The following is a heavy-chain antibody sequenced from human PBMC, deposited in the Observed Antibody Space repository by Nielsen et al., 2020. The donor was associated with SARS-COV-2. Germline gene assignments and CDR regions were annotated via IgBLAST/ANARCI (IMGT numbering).Heavy chain of an antibody. CDR1: GFTFSSYG. D-gene: IGHD6-13*01. CDR2: ISYDGSNK. Sequence: GESLKISCAASGFTFSSYGMHWVRQAPGKGLEWVAVISYDGSNKYYADFVKGRFTISRDNSKNTLYLQMNSLRAEDTAVYYCAKDAAADPFDYWGQGTLVTVSS. CDR3: AKDAAADPFDY. J-gene: IGHJ4*02. V-gene: IGHV3-30*18.